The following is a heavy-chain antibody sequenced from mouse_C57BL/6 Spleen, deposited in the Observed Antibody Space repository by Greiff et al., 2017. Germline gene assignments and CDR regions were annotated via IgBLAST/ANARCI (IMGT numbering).Heavy chain of an antibody. Sequence: EVHLVESGGGLVKPGGSLKLSCAASGFTFSSYAMSWVRQTPEKRLEWVATISDGGSYTYYPDNVQGRFTISRDNAKNNLYLQMSHLKSEDTAMYYCARENSNYYFDDWGKGTTLTVSS. J-gene: IGHJ2*01. V-gene: IGHV5-4*01. CDR2: ISDGGSYT. CDR3: ARENSNYYFDD. D-gene: IGHD2-5*01. CDR1: GFTFSSYA.